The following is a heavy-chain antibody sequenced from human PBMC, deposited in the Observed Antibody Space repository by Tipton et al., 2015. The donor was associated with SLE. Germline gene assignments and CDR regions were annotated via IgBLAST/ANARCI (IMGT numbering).Heavy chain of an antibody. D-gene: IGHD4-23*01. CDR3: ARGKTTVVTPDYFDY. Sequence: QSGPEVKKPGASVKVSCKASGYTFTGYYMHWVRQAPGQGLEWMGRINPNSGGTNYAQKFQGRVTMTRDTSISTAYMELSRLRSDDTAVYYCARGKTTVVTPDYFDYWGQGTLVTVSS. CDR1: GYTFTGYY. J-gene: IGHJ4*02. CDR2: INPNSGGT. V-gene: IGHV1-2*06.